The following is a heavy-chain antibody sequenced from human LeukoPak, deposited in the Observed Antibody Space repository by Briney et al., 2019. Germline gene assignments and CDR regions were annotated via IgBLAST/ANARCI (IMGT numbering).Heavy chain of an antibody. J-gene: IGHJ5*02. CDR1: GGSISSSSYY. V-gene: IGHV4-39*01. Sequence: SETLSLTCTVSGGSISSSSYYWGWIRQPPGKGLEWIGSIYYSGSTYYNPSLKSRVTISVDTSKNQFSLKLSSVTAADTAVYYCARHTQAVRGVIYNWFDPWGQGTLVTVSS. CDR3: ARHTQAVRGVIYNWFDP. D-gene: IGHD3-10*01. CDR2: IYYSGST.